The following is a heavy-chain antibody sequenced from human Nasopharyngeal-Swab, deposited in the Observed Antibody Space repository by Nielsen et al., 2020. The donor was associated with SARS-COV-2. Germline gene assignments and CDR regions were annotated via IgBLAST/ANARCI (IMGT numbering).Heavy chain of an antibody. CDR3: ARGQDAYYYMDV. CDR1: GGTLNGFH. J-gene: IGHJ6*03. V-gene: IGHV4-34*01. Sequence: SETLSLTCVVFGGTLNGFHWNWLRQPPGKGLEWIGELNYRGSCTYNPSLRSRVTISAATSNIQFSLKLTSVTPADTAVYYCARGQDAYYYMDVWGEGTTVTVSS. CDR2: LNYRGSC. D-gene: IGHD2-15*01.